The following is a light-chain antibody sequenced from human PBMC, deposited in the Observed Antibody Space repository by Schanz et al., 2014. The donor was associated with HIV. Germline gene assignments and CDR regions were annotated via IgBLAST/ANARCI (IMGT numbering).Light chain of an antibody. CDR2: DTF. CDR1: QSVTSN. Sequence: EVVLTQSPVTLSMSPGERATLSCRASQSVTSNLAWYQQRPGQAPRLLIYDTFRRATGVPDRFSGSGSGTDFTLTISSLQPEDFAVYYCQQYGSSPWTFGQGTKVEIK. V-gene: IGKV3-20*01. CDR3: QQYGSSPWT. J-gene: IGKJ1*01.